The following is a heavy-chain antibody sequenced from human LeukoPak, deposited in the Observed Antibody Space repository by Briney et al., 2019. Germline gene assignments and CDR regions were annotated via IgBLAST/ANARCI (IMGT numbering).Heavy chain of an antibody. Sequence: GSLRLSCAASGFTFSSYSMNWVRQAPGKGLEWVSSISSSSSYIYYADSVKGRFTISRDNAKNSLYLQMNSLRAEDTAVYYCARRGGDSGYDWDYYFDYWGQGILVTVSS. CDR1: GFTFSSYS. D-gene: IGHD5-12*01. V-gene: IGHV3-21*01. CDR2: ISSSSSYI. J-gene: IGHJ4*02. CDR3: ARRGGDSGYDWDYYFDY.